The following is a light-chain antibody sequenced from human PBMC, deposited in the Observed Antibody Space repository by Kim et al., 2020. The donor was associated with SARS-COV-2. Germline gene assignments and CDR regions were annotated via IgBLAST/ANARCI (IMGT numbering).Light chain of an antibody. CDR1: QSVSSSY. Sequence: SPGERAPLACRASQSVSSSYVAWYQQKPGQAPRLVIHGASSRATGIPERFSGSGSGTDFTLTISRLEPEDFAVYYCQQYGSSPWTFGQGTKVDIK. V-gene: IGKV3-20*01. CDR3: QQYGSSPWT. CDR2: GAS. J-gene: IGKJ1*01.